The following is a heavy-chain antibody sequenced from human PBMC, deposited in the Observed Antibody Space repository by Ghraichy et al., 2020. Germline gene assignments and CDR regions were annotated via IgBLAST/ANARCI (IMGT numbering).Heavy chain of an antibody. CDR2: ISGSGGST. Sequence: GGSLRLSCAASGFTFSSYAMSWVRQAPGKGLEWVSAISGSGGSTYYADSVKGRFTISRDNSKNTLYLQMNSLRAEDTAVYYCAKGTLGYYYYGMDVWGQGTTVTVSS. D-gene: IGHD1-26*01. J-gene: IGHJ6*02. CDR1: GFTFSSYA. CDR3: AKGTLGYYYYGMDV. V-gene: IGHV3-23*01.